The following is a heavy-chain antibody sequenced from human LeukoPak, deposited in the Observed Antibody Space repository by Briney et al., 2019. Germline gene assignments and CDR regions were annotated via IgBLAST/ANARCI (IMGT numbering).Heavy chain of an antibody. D-gene: IGHD3-16*01. J-gene: IGHJ2*01. CDR3: ARCRSWANWYFDL. V-gene: IGHV3-66*01. CDR2: IYSGAGT. Sequence: GGSLRLSCAASGFTVSSNYMSWVRQAPGKGLEWISMIYSGAGTYYGDSVKGRFTISRDDSTNTVSLQMNSLRSEDTAVYYCARCRSWANWYFDLWGRGTLVTVSS. CDR1: GFTVSSNY.